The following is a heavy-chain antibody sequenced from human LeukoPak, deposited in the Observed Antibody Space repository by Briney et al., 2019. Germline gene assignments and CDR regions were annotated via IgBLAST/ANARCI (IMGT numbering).Heavy chain of an antibody. J-gene: IGHJ5*02. CDR1: GGSISSYY. Sequence: SETLPLTCTVSGGSISSYYWSWIRQPAGKGLEWIGRIYASGSTNYNPSLKSRVTMSVDTSKSQFSLKLISVTAADTAVYYCARDPRGIVGANHNWFDPWGQGTLLTVSS. D-gene: IGHD1-26*01. CDR3: ARDPRGIVGANHNWFDP. V-gene: IGHV4-4*07. CDR2: IYASGST.